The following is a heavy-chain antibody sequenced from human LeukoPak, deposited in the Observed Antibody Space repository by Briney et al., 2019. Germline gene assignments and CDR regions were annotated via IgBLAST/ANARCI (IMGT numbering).Heavy chain of an antibody. CDR1: GFTFSSYS. CDR2: ISGSSSYI. J-gene: IGHJ4*02. CDR3: ARDRRYYGSGSPSSDY. D-gene: IGHD3-10*01. V-gene: IGHV3-21*01. Sequence: PGGSLRLSCAASGFTFSSYSMNWVRQAPGKGLEWVSSISGSSSYIYYADSVKGRFTISRDNAKNSLYLEMNSLRAEDTAVYYCARDRRYYGSGSPSSDYWGQGTLVTVSS.